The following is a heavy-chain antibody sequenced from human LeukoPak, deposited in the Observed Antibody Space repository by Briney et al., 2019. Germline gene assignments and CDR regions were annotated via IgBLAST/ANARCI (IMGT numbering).Heavy chain of an antibody. CDR2: IKQDGSEK. J-gene: IGHJ4*02. D-gene: IGHD1-26*01. V-gene: IGHV3-7*01. Sequence: GGSLRLSCAASGFTFSSYWMSWVRQAPGKGLEWLANIKQDGSEKYSVDSVKGRFTISRDNAKNSLYLQMNSLRAGDTAVYYCARDLKVGAPAVDYWGQGTLVSVSS. CDR3: ARDLKVGAPAVDY. CDR1: GFTFSSYW.